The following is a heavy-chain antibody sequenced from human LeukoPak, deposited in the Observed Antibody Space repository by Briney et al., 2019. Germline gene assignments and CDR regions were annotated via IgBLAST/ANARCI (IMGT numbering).Heavy chain of an antibody. CDR2: IGAYNGDT. CDR3: ARDGLSYTNPNNWFDP. J-gene: IGHJ5*02. V-gene: IGHV1-18*01. D-gene: IGHD2-2*02. Sequence: ASVKVSCKASGYPFTSYYINWVRQAPGQGLAWMGWIGAYNGDTNYAQNLQGRVTKTTDTSTDTAYMELRSLRSDDTAVYYCARDGLSYTNPNNWFDPWGQGTLVTVSS. CDR1: GYPFTSYY.